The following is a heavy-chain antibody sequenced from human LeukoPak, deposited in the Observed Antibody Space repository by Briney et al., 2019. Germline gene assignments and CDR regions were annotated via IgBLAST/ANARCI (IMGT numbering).Heavy chain of an antibody. J-gene: IGHJ4*02. CDR2: IYISGST. D-gene: IGHD1-1*01. Sequence: SETLSLTCTVSGGSISSYYWSWIRQPAGKGLEWIGRIYISGSTNYNPSLKSRVTMSADTSKNQFSLKLSSVTAADTAVYYCARDRGTWNDDGFDYWGQGTLVTVSS. V-gene: IGHV4-4*07. CDR1: GGSISSYY. CDR3: ARDRGTWNDDGFDY.